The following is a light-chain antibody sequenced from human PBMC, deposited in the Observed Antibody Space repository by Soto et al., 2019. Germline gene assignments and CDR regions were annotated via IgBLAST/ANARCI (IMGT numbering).Light chain of an antibody. CDR3: QQYNNWPPIT. J-gene: IGKJ5*01. Sequence: EILFTQSPGTLSLSTGERATLSFRASQSVSSNLAWYQQKPGQATRLLIYGASTRANGIPARFSGSGSGTEFTLTISSLQSEDFAFYDCQQYNNWPPITFGQGTRLEIK. CDR1: QSVSSN. CDR2: GAS. V-gene: IGKV3-15*01.